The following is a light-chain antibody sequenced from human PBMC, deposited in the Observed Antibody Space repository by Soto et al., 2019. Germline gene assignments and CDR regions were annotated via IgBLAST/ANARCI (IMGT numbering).Light chain of an antibody. V-gene: IGLV2-14*03. CDR3: SSYTTGNTRQIV. Sequence: QSALTQPASVSGSPGQSITISCTGTSSDVGGYHYVSWYQHHPGKAPKLIIYDVSNRPSGVSNRFSGSKSGNTASLTISGLQPEDEADYYCSSYTTGNTRQIVFGTGTKLTVL. CDR1: SSDVGGYHY. CDR2: DVS. J-gene: IGLJ1*01.